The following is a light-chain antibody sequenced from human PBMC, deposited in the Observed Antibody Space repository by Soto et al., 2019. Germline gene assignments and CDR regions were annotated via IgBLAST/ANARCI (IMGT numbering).Light chain of an antibody. Sequence: DIQMTQSLSSLSASVGDTVTITCRASQSISNSLSWYQQKPGKAPKFLIYVASTLQRGVPSRFSGSGSRTDFTLTISTLQPEDVATYYCQQTFSPPYTFGQGTKLEI. CDR3: QQTFSPPYT. CDR1: QSISNS. J-gene: IGKJ2*01. CDR2: VAS. V-gene: IGKV1-39*01.